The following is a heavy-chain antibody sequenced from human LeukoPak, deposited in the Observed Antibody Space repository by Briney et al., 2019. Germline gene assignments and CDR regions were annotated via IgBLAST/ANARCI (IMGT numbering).Heavy chain of an antibody. V-gene: IGHV4-34*01. CDR2: INHSGST. Sequence: PSETLSLTCAVYGGSFSGYYWSWIRQPPGKGLEWIGEINHSGSTNYNPSLKSRVTISVDTSKNQFSLKLSSVTAADTAVYYCAARPAHYYYYHYMDVWGKGTTVTVSS. CDR3: AARPAHYYYYHYMDV. CDR1: GGSFSGYY. D-gene: IGHD6-6*01. J-gene: IGHJ6*03.